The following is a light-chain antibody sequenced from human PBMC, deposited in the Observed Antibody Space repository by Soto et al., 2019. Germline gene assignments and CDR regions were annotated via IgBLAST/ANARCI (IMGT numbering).Light chain of an antibody. Sequence: QSALTQPASVSGSPGQSITISCTGTSSDVGGYNFVSWYQQHPGKAPKLMIYEVTDRPSGVSNRFSGSKSGSTAALTISGRQADEEEDDYCSSSTSTNTMAFGGGTKLTVL. CDR1: SSDVGGYNF. V-gene: IGLV2-14*01. CDR2: EVT. J-gene: IGLJ2*01. CDR3: SSSTSTNTMA.